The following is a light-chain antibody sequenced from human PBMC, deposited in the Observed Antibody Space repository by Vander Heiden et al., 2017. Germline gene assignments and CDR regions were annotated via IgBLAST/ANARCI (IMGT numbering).Light chain of an antibody. Sequence: QSVLTPPPSASGTPGQRVTISCSGSSSNIGSNTVNWYQHLPGTAPKLLIYSNNQRPSGVPDRFSGSKSGTSASLAISGLQSEDEADYYCAAWDDSLNGWVFGGGTKLTVL. V-gene: IGLV1-44*01. CDR2: SNN. CDR3: AAWDDSLNGWV. J-gene: IGLJ3*02. CDR1: SSNIGSNT.